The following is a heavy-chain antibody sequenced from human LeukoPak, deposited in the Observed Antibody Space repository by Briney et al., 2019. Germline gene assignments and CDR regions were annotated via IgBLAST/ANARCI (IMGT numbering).Heavy chain of an antibody. Sequence: GRSLRLSCAASGFTFSSYGMHWVRQALGKGLEWVAVISYDGSNKYYADSVKGRFTISRDNSKNTLYLQMNSLRAEDTAVYYCARYGSGSYYNGVLDYWGQGTLVTASS. J-gene: IGHJ4*02. D-gene: IGHD3-10*01. CDR3: ARYGSGSYYNGVLDY. CDR2: ISYDGSNK. CDR1: GFTFSSYG. V-gene: IGHV3-30*03.